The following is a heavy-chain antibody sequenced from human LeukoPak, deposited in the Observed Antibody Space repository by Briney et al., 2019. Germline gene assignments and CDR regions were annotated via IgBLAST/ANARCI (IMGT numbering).Heavy chain of an antibody. D-gene: IGHD1-26*01. J-gene: IGHJ4*02. V-gene: IGHV1-69*13. Sequence: ALVKVSCKTSGGSFSSYAFSWVRQAPGQGLEWMGRIIPIFGTTNYAQNFQGRVTITADESTSTAYMELSSLRSEDTAVYYCARGTASYYRLDSWGQGTLVTVSS. CDR2: IIPIFGTT. CDR1: GGSFSSYA. CDR3: ARGTASYYRLDS.